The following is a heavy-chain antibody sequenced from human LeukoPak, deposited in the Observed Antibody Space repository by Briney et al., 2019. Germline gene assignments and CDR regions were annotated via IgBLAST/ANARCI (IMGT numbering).Heavy chain of an antibody. V-gene: IGHV3-21*01. CDR2: ISSSSSYI. J-gene: IGHJ4*02. D-gene: IGHD1-26*01. CDR1: GFTFSSYS. Sequence: GGSLRPSCAASGFTFSSYSMTWVRQAPGKGLEWVSSISSSSSYIYYADSLKGRFTISRDNAKNSLYLQMNSLRAEDTAVYYCARASDPIVGARGYFDYWGQGALVTVSS. CDR3: ARASDPIVGARGYFDY.